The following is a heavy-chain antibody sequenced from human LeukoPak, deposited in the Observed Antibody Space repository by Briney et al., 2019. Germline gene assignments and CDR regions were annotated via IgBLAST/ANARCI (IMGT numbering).Heavy chain of an antibody. V-gene: IGHV4-39*07. J-gene: IGHJ3*02. CDR2: IYYSGST. Sequence: SETLSLTCTVSGGSISSSSYYWGWIRQPPGKGLEWIGSIYYSGSTYYNPSLKSRVTISVDTSKNQFSLKLSSVTAAGTAVYYCASMITFGGVDAFDIWGQGTMVTVSS. D-gene: IGHD3-16*01. CDR1: GGSISSSSYY. CDR3: ASMITFGGVDAFDI.